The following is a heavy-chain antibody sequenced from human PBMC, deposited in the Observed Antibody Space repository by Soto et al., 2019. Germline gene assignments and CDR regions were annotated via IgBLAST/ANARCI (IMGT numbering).Heavy chain of an antibody. CDR2: IYYSGST. J-gene: IGHJ4*02. Sequence: QVQLQESGPGLVKPSQTLSLTCTVSGGSISSGGYYWSWIRQHPGKGLEWIGYIYYSGSTYYNPSLKSRVTISVDTSKNQFSLKLRSVTAAETAVYYCARVTAAADATSVDYWGQGTLVTVSS. CDR1: GGSISSGGYY. CDR3: ARVTAAADATSVDY. D-gene: IGHD6-13*01. V-gene: IGHV4-31*03.